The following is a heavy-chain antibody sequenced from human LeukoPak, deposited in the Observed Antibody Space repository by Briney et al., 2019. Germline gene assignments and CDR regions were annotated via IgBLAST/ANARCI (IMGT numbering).Heavy chain of an antibody. CDR3: ASPPADYYDSRDYLDY. Sequence: EASVKVSCKASGGTFSSYVISWVRQAPGQGLEWMGRIIPILGIANYAQKFQGRVTITAGKSTSTAYMELSSLRSEDTAVYYCASPPADYYDSRDYLDYWGQGTLATVSS. V-gene: IGHV1-69*04. CDR1: GGTFSSYV. D-gene: IGHD3-22*01. CDR2: IIPILGIA. J-gene: IGHJ4*02.